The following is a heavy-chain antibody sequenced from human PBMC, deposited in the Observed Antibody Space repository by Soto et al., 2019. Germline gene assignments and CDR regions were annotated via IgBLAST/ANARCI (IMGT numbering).Heavy chain of an antibody. J-gene: IGHJ5*02. CDR3: TRSYNWNDNYFDP. D-gene: IGHD1-20*01. CDR2: SYYSGTT. CDR1: VASIMFHSYY. Sequence: SETLSLTATFSVASIMFHSYYWTWIRQPPGKGLEWIGSSYYSGTTYFNQSLKSRATIYVDTYKNKFSLRLTSVTDAETAIYYCTRSYNWNDNYFDPWGPGALVTVSS. V-gene: IGHV4-39*01.